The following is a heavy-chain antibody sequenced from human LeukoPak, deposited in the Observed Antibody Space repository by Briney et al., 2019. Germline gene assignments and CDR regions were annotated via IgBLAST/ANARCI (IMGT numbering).Heavy chain of an antibody. CDR3: ARGRIYYDGSGHYYPDY. CDR1: VYTFSIYG. Sequence: ASVTVSFTPSVYTFSIYGVTWVRRSPGQRLEWRGWISGDSYSTNYAQKFQDKVTMTTDTSTNTAYLELRSLTSDDTAIYYCARGRIYYDGSGHYYPDYWGQGTLLTVSS. D-gene: IGHD3-22*01. V-gene: IGHV1-18*01. CDR2: ISGDSYST. J-gene: IGHJ4*02.